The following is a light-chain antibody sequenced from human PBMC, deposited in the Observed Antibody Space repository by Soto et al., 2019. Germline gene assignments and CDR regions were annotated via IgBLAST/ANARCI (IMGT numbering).Light chain of an antibody. Sequence: EVVLTTSPVTLALSPGERATLSCMASQSFRGLLAWYQQKPGQAPRLLIYDAYNRATGIPPRFSGSGSGTDFTLTISSLEPEDSAVYYCQQRHAWPITFGQGTLLEVK. V-gene: IGKV3-11*01. CDR1: QSFRGL. CDR3: QQRHAWPIT. CDR2: DAY. J-gene: IGKJ5*01.